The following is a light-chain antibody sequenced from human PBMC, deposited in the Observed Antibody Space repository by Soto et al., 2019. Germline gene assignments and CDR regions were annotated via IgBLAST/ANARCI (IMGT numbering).Light chain of an antibody. J-gene: IGKJ5*01. CDR3: QQRSNWPLT. CDR2: DAS. CDR1: QIVSSY. V-gene: IGKV3-11*01. Sequence: EIVLTQSPATLSLSPGEIATLSFMASQIVSSYLAWYQQKPGQAPRLLIYDASNRATGIPARFSGSGSGTDFTLTISSLEPEDFAVYYCQQRSNWPLTFGQGTRLEIK.